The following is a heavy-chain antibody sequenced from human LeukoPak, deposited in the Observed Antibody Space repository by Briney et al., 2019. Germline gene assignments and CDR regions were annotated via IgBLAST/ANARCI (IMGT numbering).Heavy chain of an antibody. CDR1: GFTFSSYG. V-gene: IGHV3-23*01. J-gene: IGHJ4*02. Sequence: GSLLLSCAASGFTFSSYGISWVRQAPGKGLEWVSAISASGGTIYYADSVKGRFTISRDNAKNSLYLQMNSLRAEDTAVYYCARDRKVGAADYWGQGTLVTVSS. CDR2: ISASGGTI. CDR3: ARDRKVGAADY. D-gene: IGHD2-15*01.